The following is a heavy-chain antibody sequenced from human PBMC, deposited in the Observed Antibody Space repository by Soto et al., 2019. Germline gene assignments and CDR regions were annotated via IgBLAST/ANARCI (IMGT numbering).Heavy chain of an antibody. J-gene: IGHJ4*02. CDR3: AKGSAMVDY. D-gene: IGHD5-18*01. CDR2: IGGSGSST. CDR1: GFTFTTYA. V-gene: IGHV3-23*01. Sequence: QPGGSLRLSCAASGFTFTTYAMSWVRQAPGKGLEWVSSIGGSGSSTYYADSVKGRFTISRDNSKNTLYLQMNSLRAEDTAVYHCAKGSAMVDYWGQGTVVTVSS.